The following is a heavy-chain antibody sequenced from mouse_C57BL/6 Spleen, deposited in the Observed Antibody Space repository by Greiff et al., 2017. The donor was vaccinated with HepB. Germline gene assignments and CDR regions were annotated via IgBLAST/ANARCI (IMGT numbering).Heavy chain of an antibody. D-gene: IGHD4-1*01. V-gene: IGHV7-1*01. CDR1: GFTFSDFY. J-gene: IGHJ4*01. CDR2: SRNKANDFTT. CDR3: ARDSNCDYAMDD. Sequence: EVKVVDSGGGLVQSGRSLRLSCATSGFTFSDFYMDWVRQAPGKGLEWIAASRNKANDFTTEYSASVKGRFIVSRDSSQSILYLQMNALSAEDTAIYYCARDSNCDYAMDDWGQGTTVTVSS.